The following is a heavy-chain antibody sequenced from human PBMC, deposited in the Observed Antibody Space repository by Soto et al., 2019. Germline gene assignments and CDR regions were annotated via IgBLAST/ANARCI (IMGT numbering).Heavy chain of an antibody. CDR1: GFTFSTYA. CDR2: ISGRGTT. CDR3: AKDRTYCSGGSCYLPLFDY. Sequence: GGSLRLSCAASGFTFSTYAMSWVRQAPGKGLEWVSGISGRGTTYYADSVEGRFTISRDNSKNTLFLQMNSLRAEDTAVYYCAKDRTYCSGGSCYLPLFDYWGQGTLVTSPQ. D-gene: IGHD2-15*01. V-gene: IGHV3-23*01. J-gene: IGHJ4*02.